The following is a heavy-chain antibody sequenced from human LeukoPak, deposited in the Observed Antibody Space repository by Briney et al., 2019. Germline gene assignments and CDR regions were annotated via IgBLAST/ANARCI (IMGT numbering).Heavy chain of an antibody. CDR3: AREGSYGNGVGY. CDR2: ISSSSSYI. D-gene: IGHD1-1*01. J-gene: IGHJ4*02. CDR1: GFTFSSYS. Sequence: SGGSLRLSCAASGFTFSSYSMNWVRQAPGKGLEWVSSISSSSSYIYYADSVKGRFTISRDNSKNTLFLQMNRLRAEDTAVYYCAREGSYGNGVGYWGQGTLVTVSS. V-gene: IGHV3-21*04.